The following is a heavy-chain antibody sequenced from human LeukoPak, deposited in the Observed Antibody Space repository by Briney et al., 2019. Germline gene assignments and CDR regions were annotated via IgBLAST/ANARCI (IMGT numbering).Heavy chain of an antibody. D-gene: IGHD3-22*01. CDR2: IYYSGNT. V-gene: IGHV4-39*01. CDR1: GGSISSSSDY. J-gene: IGHJ4*02. CDR3: ARHTHYFDTSGYRLDY. Sequence: SSETLSLTCTVSGGSISSSSDYWGWIRQPPGKGLEWIGSIYYSGNTYYNPSLKSRVTISVDTSKNQFSLKLSSVTAADTAVYYCARHTHYFDTSGYRLDYWGQGTLVTVSS.